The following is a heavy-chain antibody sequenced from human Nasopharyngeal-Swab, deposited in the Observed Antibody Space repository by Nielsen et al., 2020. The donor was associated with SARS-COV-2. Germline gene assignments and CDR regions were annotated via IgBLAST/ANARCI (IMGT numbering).Heavy chain of an antibody. CDR3: TTDDVMITFGGVIVMDY. CDR2: IKSKTDGGTT. D-gene: IGHD3-16*02. Sequence: ETLSLTCAASGFTFRNAWMSWVRQAPGKGLEWVGRIKSKTDGGTTDYAAPVKGRFTISRDDSKNTLYLQMNSLKTEDTAVYYCTTDDVMITFGGVIVMDYWGQGTLVTVSS. CDR1: GFTFRNAW. J-gene: IGHJ4*02. V-gene: IGHV3-15*01.